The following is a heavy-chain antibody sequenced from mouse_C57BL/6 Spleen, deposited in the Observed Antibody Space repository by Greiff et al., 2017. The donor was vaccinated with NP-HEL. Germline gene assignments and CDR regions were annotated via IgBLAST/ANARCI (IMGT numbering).Heavy chain of an antibody. CDR3: TRTTVFPSWFAD. CDR1: GYTFTDYE. Sequence: VQLQQSGAELVRPGASVTLSCKASGYTFTDYEMHWVKQTPVHGLEWIGAIDPETGGTAYNQKFKGKAILTADKSSSTAYMALRSLTSEDAAVYYCTRTTVFPSWFADWGQGTRVTVSA. J-gene: IGHJ3*01. D-gene: IGHD1-1*01. V-gene: IGHV1-15*01. CDR2: IDPETGGT.